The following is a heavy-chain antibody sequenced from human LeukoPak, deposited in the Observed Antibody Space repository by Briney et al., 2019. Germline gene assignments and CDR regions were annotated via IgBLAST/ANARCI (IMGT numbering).Heavy chain of an antibody. J-gene: IGHJ6*02. V-gene: IGHV4-59*08. CDR1: GGSISSYY. Sequence: PSETLSLTCTVSGGSISSYYWSWIRQPPGKGLEWIGYIYYSGSTNYNPSLKSRVTISVDTSKNQFSLKLSSVTVADTAVYYCASNGDYYYGMDVWGQGTTVTVSS. CDR2: IYYSGST. D-gene: IGHD2-8*01. CDR3: ASNGDYYYGMDV.